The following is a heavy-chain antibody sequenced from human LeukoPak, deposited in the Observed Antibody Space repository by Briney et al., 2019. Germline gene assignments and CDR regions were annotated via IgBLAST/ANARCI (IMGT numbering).Heavy chain of an antibody. J-gene: IGHJ3*02. V-gene: IGHV3-11*06. CDR2: ITSSSYT. Sequence: GGSLRLSCAASGFTFSDYYMSWIRQAPGKGLEWVSYITSSSYTNYADSVKGRFTISRDNSKNTLYLQMNSLRAEDTAVYYCARDGGYGGNSPAFDIWGQGTMVTVSS. CDR3: ARDGGYGGNSPAFDI. CDR1: GFTFSDYY. D-gene: IGHD4-23*01.